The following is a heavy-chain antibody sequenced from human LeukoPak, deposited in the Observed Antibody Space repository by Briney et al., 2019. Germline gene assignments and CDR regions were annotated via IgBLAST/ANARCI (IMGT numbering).Heavy chain of an antibody. V-gene: IGHV1-69*05. CDR1: GGTFSSYA. CDR2: IIPIFGTA. CDR3: ARPQYCSSTSCYTSFAFDI. J-gene: IGHJ3*02. Sequence: GSSVKVSCKASGGTFSSYAISWVRQAPGQGLEWMGGIIPIFGTANYAQKFQGRVTITTDESTSTAYMELSSLRSEDTAVYYCARPQYCSSTSCYTSFAFDIWGQGTMVTVSS. D-gene: IGHD2-2*02.